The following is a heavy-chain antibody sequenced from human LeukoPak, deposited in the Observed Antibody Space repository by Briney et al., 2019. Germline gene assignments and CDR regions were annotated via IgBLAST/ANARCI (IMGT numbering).Heavy chain of an antibody. J-gene: IGHJ4*02. CDR2: FDPEDGET. V-gene: IGHV1-24*01. CDR1: GYTLTELS. D-gene: IGHD6-19*01. Sequence: VKVPCKVSGYTLTELSMHWVRQAPGKGLEWMGGFDPEDGETIYAQKFQGRVTMTEDTSTDTAYMELSSLRSEDTAVYYCAIILQRVAVADNFDYWGQGTLVTVSS. CDR3: AIILQRVAVADNFDY.